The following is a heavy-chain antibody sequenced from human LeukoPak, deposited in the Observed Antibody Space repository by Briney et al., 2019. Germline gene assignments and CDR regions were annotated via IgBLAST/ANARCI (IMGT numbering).Heavy chain of an antibody. J-gene: IGHJ4*02. D-gene: IGHD6-19*01. CDR1: GGTFSSYA. CDR3: ARDPSNSSGWRAFFDY. Sequence: GSSVKVSCKASGGTFSSYAISWVRQAPGQGLEWMGRIIPILGIANYAQKLQGRVTMTTDTSTSTAYMELRSLRSDDTAVYYCARDPSNSSGWRAFFDYWGQGSLVTVSS. V-gene: IGHV1-69*04. CDR2: IIPILGIA.